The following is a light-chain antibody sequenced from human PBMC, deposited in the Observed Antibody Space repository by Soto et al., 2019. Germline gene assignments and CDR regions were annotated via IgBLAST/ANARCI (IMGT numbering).Light chain of an antibody. Sequence: EIVLTQSPGTLSLSPGERATLSCRASQSVSSSYLAWYQQKPGQAPRLLIYGASSRATGIPDRFSGSGSGTDFTLTISRLEPEDFAVYYCQHHRSSPPTLGGGTKLDI. CDR1: QSVSSSY. J-gene: IGKJ4*01. CDR3: QHHRSSPPT. V-gene: IGKV3-20*01. CDR2: GAS.